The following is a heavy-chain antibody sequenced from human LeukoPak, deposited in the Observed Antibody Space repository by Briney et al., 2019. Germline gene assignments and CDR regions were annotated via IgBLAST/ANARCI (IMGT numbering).Heavy chain of an antibody. D-gene: IGHD2-15*01. CDR2: INSDGSST. Sequence: GGSLRLSCAASGFIFSSYWMHWVRQAPGKGLVWVSRINSDGSSTSYADSVKGRFTISRDNAKNSLYLQMNSLRAEDTAVYYCARYYCSGGSCYPSDAFDIWGQGTMVTVSS. CDR3: ARYYCSGGSCYPSDAFDI. CDR1: GFIFSSYW. J-gene: IGHJ3*02. V-gene: IGHV3-74*01.